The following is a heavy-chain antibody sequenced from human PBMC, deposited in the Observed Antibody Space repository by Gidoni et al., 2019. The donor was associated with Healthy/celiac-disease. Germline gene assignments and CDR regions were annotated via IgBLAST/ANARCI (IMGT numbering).Heavy chain of an antibody. CDR2: ISSSSSYI. CDR1: GFTFSSYS. J-gene: IGHJ6*02. D-gene: IGHD6-13*01. CDR3: ASFSIAAGCYYYYGMDV. V-gene: IGHV3-21*01. Sequence: EVQLVESGGGLVKPGGSLRLSCAASGFTFSSYSMNWVRQAPGKGLEGVSSISSSSSYIYYADSVKGRFTISRDNAKNSLYLQMNSLRAEDTAVYYCASFSIAAGCYYYYGMDVWGQGTTVTVSS.